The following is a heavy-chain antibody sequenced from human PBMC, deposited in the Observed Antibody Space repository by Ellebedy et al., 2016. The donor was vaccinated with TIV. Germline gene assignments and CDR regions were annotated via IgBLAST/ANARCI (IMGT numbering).Heavy chain of an antibody. CDR3: ASLEMATILDAFDI. Sequence: MPSETLSLTCAVSGGSISSSSYYWGWIRQPPGKGLEWIGSIYYSGSTYYNPSLKSRVTISVDTSKNQFSLKLSSLIAADTAVYYCASLEMATILDAFDIWGQGTKVTVSS. V-gene: IGHV4-39*01. CDR2: IYYSGST. J-gene: IGHJ3*02. CDR1: GGSISSSSYY. D-gene: IGHD5-24*01.